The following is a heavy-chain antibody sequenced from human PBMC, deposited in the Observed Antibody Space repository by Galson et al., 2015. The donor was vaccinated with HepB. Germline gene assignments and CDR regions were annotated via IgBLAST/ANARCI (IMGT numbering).Heavy chain of an antibody. D-gene: IGHD3-10*01. J-gene: IGHJ4*02. CDR1: RGTFSSYA. CDR3: ARDNGTIDYYHFAS. V-gene: IGHV1-69*06. Sequence: SVKVSCKASRGTFSSYAISWVRQAPGQGLEWMGRIIPIFGTANYAHKFQGRVTLTADKSTSTAYMELRSLRSEDTAVYYCARDNGTIDYYHFASWGRGTLVTVSS. CDR2: IIPIFGTA.